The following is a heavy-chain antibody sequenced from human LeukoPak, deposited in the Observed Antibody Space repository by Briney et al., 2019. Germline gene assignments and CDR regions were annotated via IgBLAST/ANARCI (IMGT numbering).Heavy chain of an antibody. CDR2: TSTSGSTT. J-gene: IGHJ4*02. CDR1: GFTFSDYE. CDR3: ARGALHVFDY. D-gene: IGHD3-10*02. V-gene: IGHV3-48*03. Sequence: GGSLRLSCAASGFTFSDYEINWVRQAPGKGLEWVSCTSTSGSTTYYADSVKGRFTISRDNAKNSLFLQMNALTVEDTAVYYCARGALHVFDYWGQGTPVTVSS.